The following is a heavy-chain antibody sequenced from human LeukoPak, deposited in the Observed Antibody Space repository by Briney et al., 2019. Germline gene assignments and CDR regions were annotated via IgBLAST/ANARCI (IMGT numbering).Heavy chain of an antibody. Sequence: KTGGSLRLSCAASGFTFSDYYMSWIRKAPGKGLVWVSYISSSGSTIYYADAVKGRFTISRDNAKNSLYLQMNSLRAEDTAVYYCAREVHEFGELSWDYYYMDVWGKGTTVTISS. D-gene: IGHD3-10*01. CDR1: GFTFSDYY. V-gene: IGHV3-11*01. J-gene: IGHJ6*03. CDR2: ISSSGSTI. CDR3: AREVHEFGELSWDYYYMDV.